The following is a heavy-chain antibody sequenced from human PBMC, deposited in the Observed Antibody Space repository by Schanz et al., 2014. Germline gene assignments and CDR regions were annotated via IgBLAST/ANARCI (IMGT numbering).Heavy chain of an antibody. V-gene: IGHV1-24*01. CDR2: FDPEDVET. CDR3: ATDHIAAAGSQYFYYYGMGV. CDR1: GYTLTDLS. D-gene: IGHD6-13*01. J-gene: IGHJ6*02. Sequence: QVLLVQSGAEVKKPGASVKVSCTVSGYTLTDLSMHWVRQAPGKGLEWMGGFDPEDVETIYAQKFQGRVTMTEDTSTDTAYMELSSLRSEDTAVYYCATDHIAAAGSQYFYYYGMGVWGQGTTVTVSS.